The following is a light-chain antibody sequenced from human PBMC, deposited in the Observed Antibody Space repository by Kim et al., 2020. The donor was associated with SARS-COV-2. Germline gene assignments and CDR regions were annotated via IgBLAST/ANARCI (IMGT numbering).Light chain of an antibody. CDR2: STD. V-gene: IGLV7-43*01. CDR3: LLYYGGTFV. J-gene: IGLJ1*01. CDR1: TGAVTIGYG. Sequence: PAGAVTLPVPSNTGAVTIGYGPNWFQQKPGQAPRALIYSTDSKHSWTPARFSGSLLGGKAALTLSDVQPEDEADYYCLLYYGGTFVFGSGTKVTVL.